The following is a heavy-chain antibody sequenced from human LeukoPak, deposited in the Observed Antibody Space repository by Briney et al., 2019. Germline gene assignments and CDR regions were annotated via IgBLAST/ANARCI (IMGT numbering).Heavy chain of an antibody. J-gene: IGHJ4*02. Sequence: ASVKVSCKASGYTFTSYGISWVRQAPGQGLEWMGWISAYNGNTNYAQKLQGRVTMTTDTSTSTAYMELRSLRSDDTAVYHCALSYYYDSSGYYAFDYWGQGTLVTVSS. CDR1: GYTFTSYG. D-gene: IGHD3-22*01. V-gene: IGHV1-18*01. CDR3: ALSYYYDSSGYYAFDY. CDR2: ISAYNGNT.